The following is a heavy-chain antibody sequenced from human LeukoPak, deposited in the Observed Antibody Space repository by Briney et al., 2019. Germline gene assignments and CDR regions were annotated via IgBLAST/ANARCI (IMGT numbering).Heavy chain of an antibody. V-gene: IGHV4-4*02. D-gene: IGHD6-6*01. CDR3: ARGHPSLNSSSSVSRHPNDY. CDR2: IYHSGST. Sequence: NPSETLSLTCAVSGGSISSSNWWSWVRQPPGKGLEWIGEIYHSGSTNYNPSLKSRVTISVDTSKNQFSLKLSSVTAADTAVYYCARGHPSLNSSSSVSRHPNDYWGQGTLVTVSS. J-gene: IGHJ4*02. CDR1: GGSISSSNW.